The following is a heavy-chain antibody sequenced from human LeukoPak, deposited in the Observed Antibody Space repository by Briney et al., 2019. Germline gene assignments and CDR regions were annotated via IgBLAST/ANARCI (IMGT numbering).Heavy chain of an antibody. D-gene: IGHD6-13*01. CDR3: ARAPIAAAPSGVAVAFDI. Sequence: GGSLRLSCAASGFTFDDYAMHWVRQAPGKGLEWVSGISWNSGSIGYADSVKGRFTISRDNAKNSLYLQMNSLRAEDTALYYCARAPIAAAPSGVAVAFDIWGQGTMVTVSS. CDR1: GFTFDDYA. CDR2: ISWNSGSI. V-gene: IGHV3-9*01. J-gene: IGHJ3*02.